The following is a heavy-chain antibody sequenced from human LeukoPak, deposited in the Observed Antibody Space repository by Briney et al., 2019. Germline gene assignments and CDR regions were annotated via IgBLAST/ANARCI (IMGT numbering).Heavy chain of an antibody. CDR2: IWHDGTQK. V-gene: IGHV3-33*08. J-gene: IGHJ4*02. D-gene: IGHD3-3*01. CDR1: GFTFSRYH. CDR3: GRDWRTESADY. Sequence: GGSLRLSCAASGFTFSRYHMNWVREAPGKGLEWVAVIWHDGTQKYYAESVKGRFSISRDDSKNTVYLEMNSLRAEDTAVYYCGRDWRTESADYWGQGTLLTVSS.